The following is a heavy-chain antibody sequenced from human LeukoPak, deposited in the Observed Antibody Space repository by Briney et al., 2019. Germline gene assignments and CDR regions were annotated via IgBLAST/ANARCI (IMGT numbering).Heavy chain of an antibody. CDR3: ASQIAARYWTDY. CDR1: GFTFSSYA. CDR2: ISGSGGST. V-gene: IGHV3-23*01. D-gene: IGHD6-6*01. J-gene: IGHJ4*02. Sequence: GGSLRLSCAASGFTFSSYAMSWVRQAPGKGLEWVSAISGSGGSTYYADSVKGRFTISRDNSKNMLYLQMNSLRAEGTAVYYCASQIAARYWTDYWGQGTLVTVSS.